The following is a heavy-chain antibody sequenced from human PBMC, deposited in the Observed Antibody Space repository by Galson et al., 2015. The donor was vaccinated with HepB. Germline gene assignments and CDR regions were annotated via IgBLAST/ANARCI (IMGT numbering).Heavy chain of an antibody. CDR3: ARRTPRGYSSSRWFDP. D-gene: IGHD6-13*01. Sequence: SVKVSCKASGYTFTSYYMHWVRQAPGQGLEWMGIINPSGGSTSYAQKFQGRVTMTRDTSTSTVYMELSSLGSEDTAVYYCARRTPRGYSSSRWFDPWGQGTLVTVSS. J-gene: IGHJ5*02. V-gene: IGHV1-46*01. CDR2: INPSGGST. CDR1: GYTFTSYY.